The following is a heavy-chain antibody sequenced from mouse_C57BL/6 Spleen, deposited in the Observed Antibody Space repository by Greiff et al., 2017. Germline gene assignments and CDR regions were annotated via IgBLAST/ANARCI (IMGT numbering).Heavy chain of an antibody. V-gene: IGHV5-9-1*02. D-gene: IGHD4-1*01. CDR1: GFTFSSYA. CDR2: ISSGGDYI. J-gene: IGHJ2*01. CDR3: TSDSLGHFDY. Sequence: EVMLVESGEGLVKPGGSLKLSCAASGFTFSSYAMSWVRQTPEKRLEWVAYISSGGDYIDYADTVKGRFTISRDNDRNTLYLQMSSLKSKDTAMYYCTSDSLGHFDYWGQGTTLAVSS.